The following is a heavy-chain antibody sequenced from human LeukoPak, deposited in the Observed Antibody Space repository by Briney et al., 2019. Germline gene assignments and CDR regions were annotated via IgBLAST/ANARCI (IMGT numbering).Heavy chain of an antibody. Sequence: GGSLRLSCAASGFTFSSYWMSWVRQAPGKGLEWVANIKQDGSEKYYVDSVKGRFTISRDNAKNSLYLQMNSLRAEDTAVYYCARNRYYCGSGSYYLEYYYYMDVWGKGTTVTISS. J-gene: IGHJ6*03. CDR1: GFTFSSYW. V-gene: IGHV3-7*01. CDR2: IKQDGSEK. CDR3: ARNRYYCGSGSYYLEYYYYMDV. D-gene: IGHD3-10*01.